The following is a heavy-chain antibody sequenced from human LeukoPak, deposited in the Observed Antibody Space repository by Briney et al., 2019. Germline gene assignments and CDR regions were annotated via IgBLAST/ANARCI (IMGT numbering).Heavy chain of an antibody. D-gene: IGHD6-13*01. V-gene: IGHV4-4*02. J-gene: IGHJ3*02. Sequence: PSETLSLTCAVSGGTISSNYWWSWVRQPPGKGLEWIGEIYHSGSTNYNPSLKSRVTISVDKSKSQFSLKLSSVTAADTAVYYCARAKGGSSSWSYAFDIWGQGTMVTVSS. CDR1: GGTISSNYW. CDR3: ARAKGGSSSWSYAFDI. CDR2: IYHSGST.